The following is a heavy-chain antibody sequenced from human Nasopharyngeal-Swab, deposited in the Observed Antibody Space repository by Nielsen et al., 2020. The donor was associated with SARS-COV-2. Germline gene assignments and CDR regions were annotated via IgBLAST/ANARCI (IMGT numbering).Heavy chain of an antibody. D-gene: IGHD6-6*01. V-gene: IGHV4-39*01. CDR2: IYYSGST. CDR1: GGSISSSSYY. CDR3: ARQEYLNWFDP. J-gene: IGHJ5*01. Sequence: GSLRLSCTVSGGSISSSSYYWGWIRQPPGKGLEWIGSIYYSGSTYYNPSLKSRVTISVDTSKNQFSLKLSFVTAADTAVYYCARQEYLNWFDPWGQGTPVTGS.